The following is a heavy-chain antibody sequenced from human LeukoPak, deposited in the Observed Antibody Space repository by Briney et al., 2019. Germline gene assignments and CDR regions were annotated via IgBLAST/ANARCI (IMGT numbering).Heavy chain of an antibody. CDR2: ISDTGGST. D-gene: IGHD4-17*01. Sequence: GGSLRLSCAASGFTFGNYAMSWVRQAPGKGLEWVSAISDTGGSTHYADSVKGRFTISRDNSKNTLYLQMYGLRAADTAVYYCAKDASMTPVPLWYFDLWGRGTLVTVSS. V-gene: IGHV3-23*01. CDR1: GFTFGNYA. J-gene: IGHJ2*01. CDR3: AKDASMTPVPLWYFDL.